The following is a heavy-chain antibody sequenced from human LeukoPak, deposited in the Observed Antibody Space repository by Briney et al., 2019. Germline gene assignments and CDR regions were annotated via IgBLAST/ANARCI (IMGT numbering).Heavy chain of an antibody. CDR3: ARFGVDYDMDV. D-gene: IGHD3-16*01. Sequence: SETLSLTCSVSGVSISGHYWTWLRQPPGKGLEWIGQIHYTGKPDYNPSLKSRITISVDTSKNQVSLQVSSVTAADSAIYYCARFGVDYDMDVWGHGTTVTVFS. CDR1: GVSISGHY. J-gene: IGHJ6*02. CDR2: IHYTGKP. V-gene: IGHV4-59*11.